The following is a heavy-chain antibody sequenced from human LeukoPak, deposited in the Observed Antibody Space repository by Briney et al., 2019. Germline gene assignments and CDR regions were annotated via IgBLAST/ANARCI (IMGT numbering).Heavy chain of an antibody. V-gene: IGHV4-4*09. CDR1: GGSISSYY. D-gene: IGHD3-22*01. J-gene: IGHJ4*02. CDR3: ASLGYYYYYFDY. Sequence: PSETLSLTCTVSGGSISSYYWSWIRQPPGKGLEWIGYIYTSGTSMYTPSLKSRVTISADTSKNQFFLRLSSVTAADTAVYYCASLGYYYYYFDYWGQGTLVTVSS. CDR2: IYTSGTS.